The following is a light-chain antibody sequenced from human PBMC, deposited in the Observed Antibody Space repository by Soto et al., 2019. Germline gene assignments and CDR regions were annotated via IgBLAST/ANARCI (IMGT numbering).Light chain of an antibody. CDR1: QSVRRN. CDR3: QQYDVWPPLT. V-gene: IGKV3-15*01. J-gene: IGKJ4*01. Sequence: EIVMTQSPVTLSVSPGDGATLSCRASQSVRRNLAWYQQRPGQAPRLLIYGASTRATGIPARFSGSGSGTEFTLTISSLQSEDSAVYYCQQYDVWPPLTFGGGTKVDIK. CDR2: GAS.